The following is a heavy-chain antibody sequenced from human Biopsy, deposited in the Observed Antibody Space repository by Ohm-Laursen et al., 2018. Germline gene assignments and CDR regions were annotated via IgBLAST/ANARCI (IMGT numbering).Heavy chain of an antibody. CDR3: ARHPTGFWFDP. J-gene: IGHJ5*02. V-gene: IGHV4-39*01. Sequence: GTLSLTCTVSGGSVSSNTNYWAWIRQSPGKGLEWIGSIFYSGIIYYNPSLKSRVSISVGTSKNQFSLNLNSVTAADTAVYYCARHPTGFWFDPWGQGTLVIVSS. CDR2: IFYSGII. CDR1: GGSVSSNTNY.